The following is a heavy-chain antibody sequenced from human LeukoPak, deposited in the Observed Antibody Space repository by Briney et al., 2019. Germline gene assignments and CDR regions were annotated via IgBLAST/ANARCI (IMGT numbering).Heavy chain of an antibody. CDR3: ARTYYDFWSGSQAGTDY. J-gene: IGHJ4*02. D-gene: IGHD3-3*01. Sequence: GGSLRLSCAASGFTFSSYGMHWVRQAPGKGLEWVAVISYDGSNKYYADSVKGRFTISRDNSKSTLYLQMNSLRAEDTAVYYCARTYYDFWSGSQAGTDYWGQGTLVTVSS. CDR2: ISYDGSNK. CDR1: GFTFSSYG. V-gene: IGHV3-30*03.